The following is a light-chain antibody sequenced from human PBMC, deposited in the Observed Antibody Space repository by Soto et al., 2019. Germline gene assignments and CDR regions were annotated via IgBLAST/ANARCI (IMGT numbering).Light chain of an antibody. V-gene: IGKV3-15*01. J-gene: IGKJ2*01. Sequence: EIVMTQSPATLSVSPGERATLSCRASQSVSSNLAWYQQKPAQAPRLLIYGASTRATGIPVRFSGSGSGTEFTLTISSVQTEDFAVYYCQQYNDWPPKYTFGQGTKLEIK. CDR3: QQYNDWPPKYT. CDR2: GAS. CDR1: QSVSSN.